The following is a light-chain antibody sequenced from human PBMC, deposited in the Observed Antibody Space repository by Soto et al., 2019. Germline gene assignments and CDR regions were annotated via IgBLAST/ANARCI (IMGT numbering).Light chain of an antibody. J-gene: IGKJ2*01. CDR2: GVS. V-gene: IGKV1-5*01. CDR1: QSISYW. CDR3: LQYKTFTPT. Sequence: DIQMTQSPSTLSAFVGDRVTITCRASQSISYWLAWYQQKPGNAPKLLIYGVSSLESGLPLGFSGSGSGTECALTISSMQPDDFANYYCLQYKTFTPTFCQGTKLEIK.